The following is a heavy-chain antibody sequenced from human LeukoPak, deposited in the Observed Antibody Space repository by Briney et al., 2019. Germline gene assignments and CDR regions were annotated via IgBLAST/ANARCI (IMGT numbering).Heavy chain of an antibody. D-gene: IGHD6-19*01. J-gene: IGHJ4*02. CDR3: AREGGSSGCYFDF. V-gene: IGHV3-66*01. CDR2: IYSGGST. Sequence: GGSLRLSCAASGFTVSSNYMSWVRQAPGKGLEWVSVIYSGGSTYYADSVKGRFTISRDNSKNTLYLQMNSLRAEDTAVYYCAREGGSSGCYFDFWGQGTPVTVSS. CDR1: GFTVSSNY.